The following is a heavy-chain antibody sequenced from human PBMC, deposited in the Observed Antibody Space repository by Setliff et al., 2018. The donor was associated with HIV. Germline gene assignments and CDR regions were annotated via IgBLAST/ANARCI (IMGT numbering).Heavy chain of an antibody. J-gene: IGHJ4*02. D-gene: IGHD4-17*01. CDR1: GFTFSGSA. CDR3: VRMVEYGAS. V-gene: IGHV3-73*01. Sequence: GESLKISCAASGFTFSGSAMHWVRQASGKGLEWVGRIKSKANNYATAYTESVKGRFIISRDDSKNTAYLQMNSLITEDTAVYYCVRMVEYGASWGQGTLVTVSS. CDR2: IKSKANNYAT.